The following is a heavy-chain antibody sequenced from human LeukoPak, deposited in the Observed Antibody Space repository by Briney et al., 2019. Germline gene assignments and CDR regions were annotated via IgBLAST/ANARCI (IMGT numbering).Heavy chain of an antibody. CDR1: GFTFSNYG. D-gene: IGHD1-26*01. V-gene: IGHV3-33*01. CDR3: ARVWELSFDY. J-gene: IGHJ4*02. CDR2: IWFDGSHQ. Sequence: GGSLRLSCAASGFTFSNYGMHWVRQAPGKGLEWVTVIWFDGSHQHYADSVRGRFTVSRDNSRNTLYLQMNSLRAEDTAVYYCARVWELSFDYWGQGTLVTVSS.